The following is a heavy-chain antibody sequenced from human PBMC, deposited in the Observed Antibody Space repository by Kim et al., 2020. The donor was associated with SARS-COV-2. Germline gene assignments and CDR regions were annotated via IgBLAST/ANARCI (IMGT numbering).Heavy chain of an antibody. V-gene: IGHV3-30-3*01. Sequence: GGSLRLSCAASGFTFSSYAMHWVRQAPGKGLEWVAVISYDGSNKYYADSVKGRFTISRDNSKNTLYLQMNSLRAEDTAVYYCASSILYCSSTSCQGVDYYGMDVLGQGTTFSVSS. CDR3: ASSILYCSSTSCQGVDYYGMDV. CDR1: GFTFSSYA. J-gene: IGHJ6*02. CDR2: ISYDGSNK. D-gene: IGHD2-2*01.